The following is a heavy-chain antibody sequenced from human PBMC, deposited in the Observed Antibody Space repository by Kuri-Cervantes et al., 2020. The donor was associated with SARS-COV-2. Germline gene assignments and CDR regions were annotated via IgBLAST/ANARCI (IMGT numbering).Heavy chain of an antibody. Sequence: SCTVSGGSISSGGYYWSWIRQHPGKGLEWIGYIYYSGSTYYNPSLKSRVTISVDTSKNQFSLKLSSVTAADTAVYYCARDAGYSSSWYYYYGMDVWGQGTTVTVSS. CDR2: IYYSGST. V-gene: IGHV4-31*02. D-gene: IGHD6-13*01. CDR1: GGSISSGGYY. J-gene: IGHJ6*02. CDR3: ARDAGYSSSWYYYYGMDV.